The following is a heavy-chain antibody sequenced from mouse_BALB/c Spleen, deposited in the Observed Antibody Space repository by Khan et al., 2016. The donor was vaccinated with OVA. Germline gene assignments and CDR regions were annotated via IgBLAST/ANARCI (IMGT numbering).Heavy chain of an antibody. J-gene: IGHJ2*01. D-gene: IGHD3-1*01. CDR1: GYTFTSYT. CDR3: ARKSTRASY. Sequence: QIQLVQSGAELVKPGASVKMSCKASGYTFTSYTMHLVKQRPGQGLAWIGYINPSSGYTKYNQKFKDKATLTADKSSSTAYMQLSSLTSEDSAVYYCARKSTRASYWGQGTTLTVSS. V-gene: IGHV1-4*01. CDR2: INPSSGYT.